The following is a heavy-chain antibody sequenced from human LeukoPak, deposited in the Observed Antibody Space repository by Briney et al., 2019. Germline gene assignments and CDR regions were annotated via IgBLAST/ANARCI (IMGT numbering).Heavy chain of an antibody. J-gene: IGHJ4*02. D-gene: IGHD4-23*01. Sequence: SETLSLTCTVSGRSISSYYWSWIRQPPGKGLEWIGYIYYSGSTNYNPSLKSRVTISVDTSKNQFSLKLSSVTAADTAVYYCARYYGGNSGFNYWGQGTLVTVSS. CDR2: IYYSGST. CDR3: ARYYGGNSGFNY. V-gene: IGHV4-59*01. CDR1: GRSISSYY.